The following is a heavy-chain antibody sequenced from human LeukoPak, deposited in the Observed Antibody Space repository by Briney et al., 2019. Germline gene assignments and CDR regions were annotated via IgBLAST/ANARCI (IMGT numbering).Heavy chain of an antibody. CDR3: ARVAGHYFDY. D-gene: IGHD3-10*01. V-gene: IGHV3-21*05. J-gene: IGHJ4*02. CDR2: ITSTSSDM. Sequence: GGSLRLSCAASGFTFRAYSLTWVRQVPGKGLEWVSFITSTSSDMLYADSVKGRFTVSRDNAKNTPYLQMDSLTAEDTAVYFCARVAGHYFDYWGQGSLVTVSS. CDR1: GFTFRAYS.